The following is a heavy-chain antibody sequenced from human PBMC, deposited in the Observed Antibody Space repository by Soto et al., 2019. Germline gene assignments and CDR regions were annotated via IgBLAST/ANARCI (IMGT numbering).Heavy chain of an antibody. Sequence: GGSLRLSCGASEFTFSTYGMHWVRQAPGKGLEWVAALSHDESNKFYADSVKGRFTISRDNSKNTLYLEMFSLRAEDTAVYYCVKEGRGSSTSCSRCYGLDVWGQGTTVTVSS. CDR1: EFTFSTYG. CDR2: LSHDESNK. D-gene: IGHD2-2*01. V-gene: IGHV3-30*18. J-gene: IGHJ6*02. CDR3: VKEGRGSSTSCSRCYGLDV.